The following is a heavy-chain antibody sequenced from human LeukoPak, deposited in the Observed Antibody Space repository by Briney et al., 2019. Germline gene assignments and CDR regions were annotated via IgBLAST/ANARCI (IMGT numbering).Heavy chain of an antibody. J-gene: IGHJ4*02. V-gene: IGHV4-4*02. CDR1: PDSTTSNF. D-gene: IGHD4-17*01. CDR3: ARNGDYSADS. Sequence: PSETLSLTCTVSPDSTTSNFWSWVRQPPGKGLEWIGEVHHTGRTNYNPSLKSRVTISVDKSKNQFSLKLTSVTAADTAVYYCARNGDYSADSWGQGTLLTVSS. CDR2: VHHTGRT.